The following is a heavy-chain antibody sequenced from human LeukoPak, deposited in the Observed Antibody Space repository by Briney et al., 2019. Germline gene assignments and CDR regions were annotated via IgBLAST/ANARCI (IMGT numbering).Heavy chain of an antibody. J-gene: IGHJ4*02. CDR1: GGSISSSSYY. CDR3: ATHANTAMAYARNGDFDY. D-gene: IGHD5-18*01. V-gene: IGHV4-39*01. CDR2: IYYSGST. Sequence: PSETLSLTCTVSGGSISSSSYYWGWIRQPPGKGLEWIGSIYYSGSTYYNPSLKSRVTISVDTSKNQFSLKLSSVTAADTAVYYCATHANTAMAYARNGDFDYWGQGTLVTVSS.